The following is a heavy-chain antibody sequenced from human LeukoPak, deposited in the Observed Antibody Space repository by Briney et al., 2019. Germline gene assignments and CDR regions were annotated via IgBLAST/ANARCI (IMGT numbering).Heavy chain of an antibody. CDR3: ARAPSEIGGYYPEYFRH. CDR1: EFDFFSYW. D-gene: IGHD3-22*01. Sequence: GGSLRLSCVASEFDFFSYWMHWVRQAPGKGLVWVSRIKSDGSTNYADSVKGRFTISRDNAKNTLSLQMNSLRAEDTGVYYCARAPSEIGGYYPEYFRHWGQGTLVTVSS. CDR2: IKSDGST. J-gene: IGHJ1*01. V-gene: IGHV3-74*01.